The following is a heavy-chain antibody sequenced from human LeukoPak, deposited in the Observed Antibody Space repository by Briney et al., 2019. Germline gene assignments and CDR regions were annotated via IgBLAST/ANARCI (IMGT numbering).Heavy chain of an antibody. J-gene: IGHJ5*02. CDR2: ISYSGST. CDR1: GGFISSYY. V-gene: IGHV4-59*08. CDR3: ARGSYDFWSGYPNWFDP. Sequence: SETLSLTCTVSGGFISSYYWSWIRQPPGKGLEWIGFISYSGSTYYNPSLKSRVTISVDTSKNQFSLKLSSVTAADTAVYYCARGSYDFWSGYPNWFDPWGQGTLVTVSS. D-gene: IGHD3-3*01.